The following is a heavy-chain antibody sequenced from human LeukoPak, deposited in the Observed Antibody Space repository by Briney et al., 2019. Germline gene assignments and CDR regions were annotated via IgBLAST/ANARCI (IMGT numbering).Heavy chain of an antibody. D-gene: IGHD3-10*01. CDR3: TRVGSARVRGVMKEYYYYMDV. CDR1: GFTFSGSA. Sequence: GSLRLSCAASGFTFSGSAMHWVRQASGKGLEWVGRIRSKANHYATAYAASVKGRFTISRDDSKNTAYLQMNSLKTEDTAVYYCTRVGSARVRGVMKEYYYYMDVWGKGTTVTVSS. J-gene: IGHJ6*03. CDR2: IRSKANHYAT. V-gene: IGHV3-73*01.